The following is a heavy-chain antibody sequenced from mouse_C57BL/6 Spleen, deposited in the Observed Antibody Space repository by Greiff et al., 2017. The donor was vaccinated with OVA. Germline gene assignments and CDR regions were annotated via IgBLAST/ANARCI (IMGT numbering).Heavy chain of an antibody. CDR3: ARGATVVRDAMDY. CDR2: IYPGSGST. Sequence: QVQLQQPGAELVKPGASVKMSCKASGYTFTSYWITWVKQRPGQGLEWIGDIYPGSGSTNYNEKFKSKATLTVDTSSSTAYMQLSSLTSEDSAVYYCARGATVVRDAMDYWGQGTSVTVSS. D-gene: IGHD1-1*01. J-gene: IGHJ4*01. V-gene: IGHV1-55*01. CDR1: GYTFTSYW.